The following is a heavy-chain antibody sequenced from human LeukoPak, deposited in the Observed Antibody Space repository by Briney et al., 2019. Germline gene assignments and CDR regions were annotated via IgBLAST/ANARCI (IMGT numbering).Heavy chain of an antibody. CDR1: GDSISSGSYY. D-gene: IGHD3-16*01. CDR3: ASTRGTLERLGDENDGAFDI. V-gene: IGHV4-61*02. Sequence: SQTLSLTCSVSGDSISSGSYYWSWIRQPAGKGLEWIGRIYTSGSTNYIPSLKSRLTISVDTSKNQFSLRLSSVTAADTAVYYCASTRGTLERLGDENDGAFDIWGQGTMVTVSS. J-gene: IGHJ3*02. CDR2: IYTSGST.